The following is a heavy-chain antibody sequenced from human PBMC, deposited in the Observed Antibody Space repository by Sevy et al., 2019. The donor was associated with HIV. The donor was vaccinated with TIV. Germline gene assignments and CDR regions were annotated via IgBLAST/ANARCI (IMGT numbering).Heavy chain of an antibody. CDR3: ARVWGREKGDYRDWFDP. J-gene: IGHJ5*02. V-gene: IGHV4-59*13. Sequence: SETLSLTCGVSSGSISSYSWAWIRQPPGKGLEWIGHFYYIGTTDYNPVLRSRVTISVDKSKNQVSLRLKSVTAADTAVYYCARVWGREKGDYRDWFDPWGQGTLVTVSS. CDR2: FYYIGTT. CDR1: SGSISSYS. D-gene: IGHD4-17*01.